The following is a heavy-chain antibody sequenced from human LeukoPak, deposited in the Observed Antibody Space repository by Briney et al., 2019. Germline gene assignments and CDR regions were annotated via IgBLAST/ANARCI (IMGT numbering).Heavy chain of an antibody. Sequence: SETLSLTCTVSGGSVSSYCWSWIRQPPGKGLEWIGYIYYGGSTNYNPSLKSRVTISVDTSKNQFSLKLSSVTAADTAVYYCARLLWFGELRLDPWGQGTLVIVSS. V-gene: IGHV4-59*02. CDR2: IYYGGST. CDR1: GGSVSSYC. J-gene: IGHJ5*02. CDR3: ARLLWFGELRLDP. D-gene: IGHD3-10*01.